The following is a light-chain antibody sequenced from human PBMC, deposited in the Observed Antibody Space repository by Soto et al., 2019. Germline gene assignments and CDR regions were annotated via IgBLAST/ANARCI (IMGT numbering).Light chain of an antibody. CDR3: QQLNSCPR. CDR1: QGISSY. J-gene: IGKJ4*02. V-gene: IGKV1-9*01. CDR2: AAS. Sequence: DIQLTQSPSFLSASVGDRVTITCRASQGISSYLAWYQQKPEKAPKLLIHAASTLQSGVPSRFSGSGSGTDITLTINSLEPEDVETYYRQQLNSCPRFGGGTKVEIK.